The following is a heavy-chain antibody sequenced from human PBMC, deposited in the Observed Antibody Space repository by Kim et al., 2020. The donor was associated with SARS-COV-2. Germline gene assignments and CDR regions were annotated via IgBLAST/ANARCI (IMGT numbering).Heavy chain of an antibody. CDR2: DK. D-gene: IGHD1-26*01. V-gene: IGHV2-5*01. CDR3: AHSVGATTNS. J-gene: IGHJ4*02. Sequence: DKRYSPSLKSRLTITKDTSKNQVVLTMTNMDPVDTATYYCAHSVGATTNSWGQGTLVTVSS.